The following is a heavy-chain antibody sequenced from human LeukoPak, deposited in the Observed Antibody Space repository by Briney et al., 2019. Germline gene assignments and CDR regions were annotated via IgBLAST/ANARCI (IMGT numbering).Heavy chain of an antibody. D-gene: IGHD2-15*01. CDR3: AKDHGDCSGGSCLQYFYYYMDV. J-gene: IGHJ6*03. Sequence: GGSLRLSCAASGFTFTSYAMSWVRQAPGKGLEWVSAISGSGGSTYYADSVKGRFTISRDNSKNTLYLQMSSLRAEDTAVYYCAKDHGDCSGGSCLQYFYYYMDVWGKGTTVTVS. V-gene: IGHV3-23*01. CDR2: ISGSGGST. CDR1: GFTFTSYA.